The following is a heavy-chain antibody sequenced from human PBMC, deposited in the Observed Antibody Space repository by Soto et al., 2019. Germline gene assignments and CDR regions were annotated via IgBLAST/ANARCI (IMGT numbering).Heavy chain of an antibody. Sequence: GGSLRLSCSVSGFTFTSYAMHWVRQAPGKGLEYVASISSEGASTYYADSVKGRFIISRDNSKNTLYPQMSSLRAEDTAVYYCVKDRYVDYWGQGILVTVSS. CDR1: GFTFTSYA. J-gene: IGHJ4*02. V-gene: IGHV3-64D*06. CDR3: VKDRYVDY. CDR2: ISSEGAST.